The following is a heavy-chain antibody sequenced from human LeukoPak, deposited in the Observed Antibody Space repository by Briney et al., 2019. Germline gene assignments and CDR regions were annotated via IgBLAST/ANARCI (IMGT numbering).Heavy chain of an antibody. Sequence: GGSLRLSCAGSGFTFSDFWMTWVRQTPGKGLEWVANIKEDGTEKNLVDSVKGRFTISRDNTKNLLFLQMDSLRAEDAAVYYCARGMLGYDSSGPLWGQGTLVTVSS. CDR3: ARGMLGYDSSGPL. J-gene: IGHJ4*02. D-gene: IGHD3-22*01. CDR1: GFTFSDFW. CDR2: IKEDGTEK. V-gene: IGHV3-7*01.